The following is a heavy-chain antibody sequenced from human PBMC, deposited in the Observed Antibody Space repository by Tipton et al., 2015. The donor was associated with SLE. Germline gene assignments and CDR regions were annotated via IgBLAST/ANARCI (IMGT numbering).Heavy chain of an antibody. CDR3: ARGNDFWSGYPSFDI. Sequence: QLVQSGAEVKKPGESLKISCKGSGYSFTSYGISWVRQAPGQGLEWMGWISAYNGNTNYAQKLQGRVTMTTDTSTSTAYMELRSLRSDDTAVYYCARGNDFWSGYPSFDIWGQGTMVTVSS. J-gene: IGHJ3*02. V-gene: IGHV1-18*01. CDR1: GYSFTSYG. D-gene: IGHD3-3*01. CDR2: ISAYNGNT.